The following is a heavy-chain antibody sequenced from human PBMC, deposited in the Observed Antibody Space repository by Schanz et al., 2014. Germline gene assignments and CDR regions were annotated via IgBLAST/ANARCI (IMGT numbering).Heavy chain of an antibody. J-gene: IGHJ4*02. D-gene: IGHD3-10*01. CDR2: ISGSGGST. Sequence: EVQVVESGGGLVQPGGSLRLSCEASGFTLTSYALTWVRQAPGKGLEWVAGISGSGGSTDYADSVKGRFTISKDNSKNTVYLQMNSLRVEDTAVYYCARDCGSVTCFDHWGQGTLVTVSS. V-gene: IGHV3-23*04. CDR1: GFTLTSYA. CDR3: ARDCGSVTCFDH.